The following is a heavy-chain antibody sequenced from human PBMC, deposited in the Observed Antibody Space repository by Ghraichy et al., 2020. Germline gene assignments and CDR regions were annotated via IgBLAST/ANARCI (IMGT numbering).Heavy chain of an antibody. V-gene: IGHV4-59*01. D-gene: IGHD4-17*01. J-gene: IGHJ6*02. CDR2: IYYSGST. CDR3: ARDYGDYYYYGMDV. Sequence: SGTLSLTCTVSGGSISSYYWSWIRQPPGKGLEWIGYIYYSGSTNSNPSLKSRVTISVDTSKNQFSLKLSSVTAADTAVYYCARDYGDYYYYGMDVWGQGTTVTFSS. CDR1: GGSISSYY.